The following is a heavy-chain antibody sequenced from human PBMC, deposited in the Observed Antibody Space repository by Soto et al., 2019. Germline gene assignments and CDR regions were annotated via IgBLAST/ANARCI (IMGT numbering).Heavy chain of an antibody. D-gene: IGHD3-10*01. CDR1: GFTFSDYS. CDR3: SRAPGDIYYMDV. V-gene: IGHV3-23*01. J-gene: IGHJ6*03. Sequence: EVQLLESGGGLVQAGGSLRLSCAASGFTFSDYSMNWVRQAPGRGLEWVSTISSGGRSTYYADSVQGRFTISRDNSNEKVYLQVNSLRAEDTAVYYCSRAPGDIYYMDVWGKGTTVTVSS. CDR2: ISSGGRST.